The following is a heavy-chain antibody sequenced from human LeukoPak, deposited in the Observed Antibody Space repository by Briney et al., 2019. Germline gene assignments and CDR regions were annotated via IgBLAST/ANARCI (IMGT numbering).Heavy chain of an antibody. J-gene: IGHJ5*02. Sequence: PSETLSLTCTVSGSSISSSSYYWGWIRQPPGKGLEWIGSIYYSGSTYYNPSLKSRVTISVDTSKNQFSLKLSSVTAADTAVYYCARLEAFEHNWFDPWGQGTLVTVSS. CDR3: ARLEAFEHNWFDP. D-gene: IGHD1/OR15-1a*01. V-gene: IGHV4-39*01. CDR2: IYYSGST. CDR1: GSSISSSSYY.